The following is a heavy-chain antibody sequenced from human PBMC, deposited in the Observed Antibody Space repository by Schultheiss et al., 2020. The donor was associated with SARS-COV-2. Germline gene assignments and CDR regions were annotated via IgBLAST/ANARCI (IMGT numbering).Heavy chain of an antibody. J-gene: IGHJ6*03. D-gene: IGHD6-6*01. CDR2: IYYSGST. Sequence: SETLSLTCAVSGYSINSGFYWSWIRQPPGKGLEWIGYIYYSGSTYYNPSLKSRVTISVDTSKNQFSLKLSSVTAADTAVYYCARGKDYSSSSRWRYYYYMDVWGKGTTVTVSS. CDR3: ARGKDYSSSSRWRYYYYMDV. V-gene: IGHV4-30-4*01. CDR1: GYSINSGFY.